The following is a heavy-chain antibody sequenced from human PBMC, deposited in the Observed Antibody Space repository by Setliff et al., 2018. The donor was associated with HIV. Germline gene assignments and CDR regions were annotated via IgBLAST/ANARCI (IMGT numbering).Heavy chain of an antibody. Sequence: SETLSLTCIVSGYFINSGYYWGWVRQPPGKGLEWIGSVYHSGSTYYKPSLKSRLTISVDTSKNQFSLRLNSVTAADTAVYYCARASVGATGLYAFEIWGQGTMVTVSS. J-gene: IGHJ3*02. V-gene: IGHV4-38-2*02. CDR2: VYHSGST. D-gene: IGHD1-26*01. CDR1: GYFINSGYY. CDR3: ARASVGATGLYAFEI.